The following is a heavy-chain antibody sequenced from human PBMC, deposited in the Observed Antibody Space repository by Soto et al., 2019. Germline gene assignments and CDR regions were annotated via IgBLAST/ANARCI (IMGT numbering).Heavy chain of an antibody. D-gene: IGHD1-26*01. CDR3: ARARVGATPSLNWFDT. CDR2: INPSGGST. CDR1: GYTFTSYY. Sequence: ASVKVSCKASGYTFTSYYMHWVRQAPGQGLEWMGIINPSGGSTSYAQKFQGRVTMTRDTSTSTVYMELSSLRSEDTAVYYCARARVGATPSLNWFDTWGQGTLVTVSS. J-gene: IGHJ5*02. V-gene: IGHV1-46*01.